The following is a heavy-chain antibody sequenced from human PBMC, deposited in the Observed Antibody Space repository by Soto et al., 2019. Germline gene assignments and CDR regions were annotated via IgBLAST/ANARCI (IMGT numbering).Heavy chain of an antibody. CDR2: IDSAGDA. D-gene: IGHD3-10*01. V-gene: IGHV3-13*01. J-gene: IGHJ5*02. CDR3: TRGGIWGVSWNWFDT. Sequence: EVQLVESGGGLEQPGGYLRLSCAASGFTFSSHDMHWVRQVTGKGVEWVSGIDSAGDAKYPASVKGRFTISRENAKNSLYLQMNSLRAEDTAMYYCTRGGIWGVSWNWFDTWGQGTLVTVSS. CDR1: GFTFSSHD.